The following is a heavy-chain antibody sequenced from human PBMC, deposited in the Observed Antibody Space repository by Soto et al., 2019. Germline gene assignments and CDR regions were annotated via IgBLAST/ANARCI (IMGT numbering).Heavy chain of an antibody. CDR1: GFSFTNYW. J-gene: IGHJ6*02. CDR3: ARHELGPGRNSRMAV. V-gene: IGHV5-51*01. CDR2: IYPGDSDI. D-gene: IGHD1-26*01. Sequence: PGESLKISCKGSGFSFTNYWIGWVRQMPGKGLEWMGDIYPGDSDIRYSPSFRGQVTISADKSITTAYLQWSSLKASDTAMYYCARHELGPGRNSRMAVWGQGTTVTVSS.